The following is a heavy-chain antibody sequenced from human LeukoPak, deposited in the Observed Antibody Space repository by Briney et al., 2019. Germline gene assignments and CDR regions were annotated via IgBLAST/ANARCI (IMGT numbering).Heavy chain of an antibody. Sequence: SETLSLTCTVSGGSISSYYWSWIRQPPGKGLEWIGEINHSGSTNYNPSLKSRVTISVDTSKNQFSLKLSSVTAADTAVYYCARERDYDFWSGYYNYWGQGTLVTVSS. V-gene: IGHV4-34*01. J-gene: IGHJ4*02. CDR2: INHSGST. D-gene: IGHD3-3*01. CDR3: ARERDYDFWSGYYNY. CDR1: GGSISSYY.